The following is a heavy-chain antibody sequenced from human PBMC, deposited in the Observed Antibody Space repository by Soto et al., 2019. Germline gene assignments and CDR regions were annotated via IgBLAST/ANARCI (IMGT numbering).Heavy chain of an antibody. Sequence: GGSLRLSCAASGFTFSSYGMHWVRQAPGKGLEWVAVISYDGSNKYYADSVEGRFTISRDNSRNTLYLQMNSLRAEDTAVYYCAKAGGYDFWSGYYYYGMDVWGQGTTVTVSS. CDR3: AKAGGYDFWSGYYYYGMDV. J-gene: IGHJ6*02. V-gene: IGHV3-30*18. CDR1: GFTFSSYG. CDR2: ISYDGSNK. D-gene: IGHD3-3*01.